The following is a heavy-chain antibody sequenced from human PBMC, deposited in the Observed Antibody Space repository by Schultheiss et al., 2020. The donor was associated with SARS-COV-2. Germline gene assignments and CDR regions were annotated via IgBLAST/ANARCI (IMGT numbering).Heavy chain of an antibody. CDR1: GGTISSGGYY. V-gene: IGHV4-61*08. J-gene: IGHJ6*02. CDR3: ARAAPYKGYYYGMDV. CDR2: IYYSGST. D-gene: IGHD1-14*01. Sequence: SQTLSLTCTVSGGTISSGGYYWSWIRQHPGKGLEWIGYIYYSGSTNYNPSLKSRVTISVDASKNQFSLKLSSVTAADTAVYYCARAAPYKGYYYGMDVWGQGTTVTVSS.